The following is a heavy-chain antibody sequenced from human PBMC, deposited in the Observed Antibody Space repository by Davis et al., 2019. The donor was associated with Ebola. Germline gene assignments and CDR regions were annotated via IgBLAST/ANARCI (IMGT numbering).Heavy chain of an antibody. CDR1: RYTFTTYA. Sequence: SVNVSCKASRYTFTTYAINWVRQAPGQGLEWMVWINTNTGNPTYAQGFTGRFVFSLDTSVSTAYLQISSLKAEDTAVYYCAKGPWLVSYYYYGMDVWGKGTTVTVPS. J-gene: IGHJ6*04. CDR3: AKGPWLVSYYYYGMDV. CDR2: INTNTGNP. D-gene: IGHD6-19*01. V-gene: IGHV7-4-1*02.